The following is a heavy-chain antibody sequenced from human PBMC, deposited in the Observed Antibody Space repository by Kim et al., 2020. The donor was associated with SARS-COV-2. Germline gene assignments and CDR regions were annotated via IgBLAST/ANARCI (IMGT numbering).Heavy chain of an antibody. J-gene: IGHJ6*02. V-gene: IGHV3-23*01. Sequence: GGSLRLSCAASGFTFSSYAMNWVRQAPGKGLEWVSAISDDGSNTYYADSVKGRFTISRDNSKNTLYLQMNSLRAEDTAVYYCAKGEGSSGPTRLYYYYYGMDVWGQGTPVTVSS. CDR3: AKGEGSSGPTRLYYYYYGMDV. D-gene: IGHD3-22*01. CDR2: ISDDGSNT. CDR1: GFTFSSYA.